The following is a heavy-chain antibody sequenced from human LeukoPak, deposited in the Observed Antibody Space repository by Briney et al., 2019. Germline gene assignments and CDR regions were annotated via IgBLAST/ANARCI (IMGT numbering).Heavy chain of an antibody. Sequence: GSPRLSCAASGFTFSSYAMSWVRQAPGKGLEWVSAISGSGGSTYYADSVKGRFTISRDNSKNTLYLQMNSLRAEDTAVYYCAKAFRKMDAFDIWGQGTMVTVSS. CDR1: GFTFSSYA. J-gene: IGHJ3*02. CDR2: ISGSGGST. CDR3: AKAFRKMDAFDI. V-gene: IGHV3-23*01.